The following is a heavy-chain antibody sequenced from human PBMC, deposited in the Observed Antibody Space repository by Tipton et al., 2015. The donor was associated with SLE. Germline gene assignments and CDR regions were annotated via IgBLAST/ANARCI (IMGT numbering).Heavy chain of an antibody. CDR1: GGSISSHY. CDR3: ARGCMIGDAYSSSWWGHYWYFDL. Sequence: TLSLTCTVSGGSISSHYWSWIRQPPGKGLEWIGYIYYSGSTNYNPSLKSRVTISVDTSKNQFSLKLSSVTAADTAVYYCARGCMIGDAYSSSWWGHYWYFDLWGRGTLVTVSS. CDR2: IYYSGST. J-gene: IGHJ2*01. D-gene: IGHD6-13*01. V-gene: IGHV4-59*11.